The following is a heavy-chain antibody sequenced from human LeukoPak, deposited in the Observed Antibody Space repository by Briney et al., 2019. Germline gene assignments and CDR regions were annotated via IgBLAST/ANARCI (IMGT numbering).Heavy chain of an antibody. V-gene: IGHV3-23*01. D-gene: IGHD2-21*02. Sequence: PGGSLRLSCAASGFTFSSYAMSWVRQAPGKGVEWVTVISGSGGSTYYADSVTGRFTISRDNAKNTLYLQMSSLSAEDTAVYYCAKESAYCGSDCRALSDYWGQGTLVTVSS. CDR1: GFTFSSYA. CDR3: AKESAYCGSDCRALSDY. CDR2: ISGSGGST. J-gene: IGHJ4*02.